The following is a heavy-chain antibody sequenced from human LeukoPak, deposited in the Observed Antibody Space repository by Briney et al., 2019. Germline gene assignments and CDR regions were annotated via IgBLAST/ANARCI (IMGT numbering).Heavy chain of an antibody. D-gene: IGHD6-19*01. CDR2: INHSEST. V-gene: IGHV4-34*01. CDR3: ARPLAGVFDI. Sequence: SETLSLTCAVFGGSFSGYYWTWIRQPPGKGLEWIGEINHSESTNYNPSLKSRVTISVDTSKNQFSLNLSSLTAADTAVYYCARPLAGVFDIWGQGTMVTVSS. J-gene: IGHJ3*02. CDR1: GGSFSGYY.